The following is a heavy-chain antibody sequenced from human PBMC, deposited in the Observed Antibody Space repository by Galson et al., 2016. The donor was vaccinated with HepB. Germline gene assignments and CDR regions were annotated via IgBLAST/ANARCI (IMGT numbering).Heavy chain of an antibody. V-gene: IGHV3-66*01. CDR2: VDSALTT. Sequence: SLRLSCAASGFSVISNYMSWVRQSPGKGLEWVSGVDSALTTYYADSVKGRFTISRDNSKSTLYLQMNSLRAEDTAGYYCAVGSTTACDIWGQGTMVTVSS. J-gene: IGHJ3*02. CDR1: GFSVISNY. D-gene: IGHD1-14*01. CDR3: AVGSTTACDI.